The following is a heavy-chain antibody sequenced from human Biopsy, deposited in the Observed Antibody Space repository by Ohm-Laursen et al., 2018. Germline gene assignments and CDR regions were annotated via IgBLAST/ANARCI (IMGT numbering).Heavy chain of an antibody. CDR3: ARDRSGLTLTTLDF. CDR1: GFIFDNYG. V-gene: IGHV3-9*01. D-gene: IGHD6-25*01. CDR2: INWNSGDI. Sequence: SLRLSCVASGFIFDNYGMHWVRQAPGKGLEWVSGINWNSGDIVYADSVKGRFTISRDNAKNSLSLQMNSLRAEDTALYYCARDRSGLTLTTLDFWGHGTLVTVSS. J-gene: IGHJ4*01.